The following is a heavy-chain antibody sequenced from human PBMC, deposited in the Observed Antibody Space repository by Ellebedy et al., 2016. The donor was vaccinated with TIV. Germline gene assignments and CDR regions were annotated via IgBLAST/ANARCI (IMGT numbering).Heavy chain of an antibody. CDR1: GYTFTSYY. J-gene: IGHJ6*02. D-gene: IGHD2-2*01. Sequence: AASVKVSCKASGYTFTSYYMHWVRQAPGQGLEWMGIINPSGGSTSYAQKFQGRVTMTRDTSTSTAYMELSSLRSEDTAVYYCARLSNCSSTSCYFWGDYYYGMDVWGQGTTVTVSS. V-gene: IGHV1-46*01. CDR2: INPSGGST. CDR3: ARLSNCSSTSCYFWGDYYYGMDV.